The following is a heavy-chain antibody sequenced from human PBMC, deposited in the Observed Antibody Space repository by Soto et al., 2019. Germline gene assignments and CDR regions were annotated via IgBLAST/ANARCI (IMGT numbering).Heavy chain of an antibody. J-gene: IGHJ4*02. V-gene: IGHV4-30-4*01. D-gene: IGHD5-12*01. CDR3: ARGFSGYDYEGCYFDY. CDR1: GDSISSGDCY. CDR2: IYYSGST. Sequence: PSETLSLTCTVSGDSISSGDCYWIWIRQAPGKGLEWIGYIYYSGSTYYNPSLKSRVTISVDTSKNQFSLKLSSVTAADTAVYYCARGFSGYDYEGCYFDYWGQGTLVTVSS.